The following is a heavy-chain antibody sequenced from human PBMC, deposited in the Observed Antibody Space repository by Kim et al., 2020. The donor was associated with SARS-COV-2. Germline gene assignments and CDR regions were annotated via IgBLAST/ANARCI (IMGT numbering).Heavy chain of an antibody. CDR2: ISSSSSTI. D-gene: IGHD3-22*01. Sequence: GGSLRLSCAASGFTFSSYSMNWVRQAPGKGLEWVSYISSSSSTIYYADSVKGRFTISRDNAKNSLYLQMNSLRDEDTAVYYCARNLLLVYYHDSSGYPDYWGQGTLVTVSS. CDR3: ARNLLLVYYHDSSGYPDY. J-gene: IGHJ4*02. CDR1: GFTFSSYS. V-gene: IGHV3-48*02.